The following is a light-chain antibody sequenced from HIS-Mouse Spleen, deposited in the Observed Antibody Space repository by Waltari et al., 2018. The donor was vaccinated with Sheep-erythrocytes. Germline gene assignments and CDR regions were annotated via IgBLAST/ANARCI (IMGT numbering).Light chain of an antibody. J-gene: IGLJ1*01. V-gene: IGLV2-8*01. CDR2: EVS. CDR3: SSYAGSNNHV. CDR1: SSDVGGYNY. Sequence: QSALTQPPSASGSPGQSVTISCTGTSSDVGGYNYVSWYQQHPGKAPKLMIYEVSKRPSGVPDRFSGSKSGNTASLTVSGLQAEDVADYYCSSYAGSNNHVFATGTKVTVL.